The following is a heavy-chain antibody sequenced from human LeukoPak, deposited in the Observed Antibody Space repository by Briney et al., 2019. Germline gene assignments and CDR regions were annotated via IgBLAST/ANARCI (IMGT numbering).Heavy chain of an antibody. CDR3: ARDVFYAFDI. D-gene: IGHD5/OR15-5a*01. CDR2: IGTAGDT. Sequence: QPGGSLRLSCAASGFTFSSYDTHWVRQPTGKGLEWVSAIGTAGDTYYPGSVKDRFTISRENAKNSLYLQMNSLRDEDTALYYCARDVFYAFDIWGLGTVVTVSS. V-gene: IGHV3-13*04. CDR1: GFTFSSYD. J-gene: IGHJ3*02.